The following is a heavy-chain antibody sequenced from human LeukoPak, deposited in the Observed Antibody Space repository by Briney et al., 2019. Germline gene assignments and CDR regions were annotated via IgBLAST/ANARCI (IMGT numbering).Heavy chain of an antibody. CDR2: IYYSGST. V-gene: IGHV4-39*01. J-gene: IGHJ4*02. Sequence: SETLSLTCTVSGGSISSSSYYWGWIRQPPGKGLEWIGSIYYSGSTCYNPSLKSRVTISVDTSKNQFSLRLSSVTAADTAVYYCARARDTNPFDYWGQGTLVTVSS. D-gene: IGHD5-24*01. CDR1: GGSISSSSYY. CDR3: ARARDTNPFDY.